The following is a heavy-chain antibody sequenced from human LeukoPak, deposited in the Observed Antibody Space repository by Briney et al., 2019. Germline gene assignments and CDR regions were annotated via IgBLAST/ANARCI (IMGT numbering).Heavy chain of an antibody. D-gene: IGHD6-13*01. V-gene: IGHV4-34*01. Sequence: SETLSLTCAVYGGSFSGYYWSWIRQPPGKGLEWIGEINHSGSTNYNPSLKSRVTMSVDTSKNQFSLKLSSVTAADTAVYYCAGDHSSSLYWFGPWGQGTLVNVS. CDR3: AGDHSSSLYWFGP. J-gene: IGHJ5*02. CDR1: GGSFSGYY. CDR2: INHSGST.